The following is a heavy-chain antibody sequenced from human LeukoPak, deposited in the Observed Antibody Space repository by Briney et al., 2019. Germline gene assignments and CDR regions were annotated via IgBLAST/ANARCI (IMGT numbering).Heavy chain of an antibody. CDR2: INHSGST. CDR1: GGSFSGYY. J-gene: IGHJ4*02. Sequence: SETLSLTCAVYGGSFSGYYWSWIRQPPGKGLEWIGEINHSGSTNYNPSLKSRVTISVDTSKNQFSLKLSSVTAADTAVYYCARGRVLAGYWGQGTLVTVSS. CDR3: ARGRVLAGY. V-gene: IGHV4-34*01. D-gene: IGHD4/OR15-4a*01.